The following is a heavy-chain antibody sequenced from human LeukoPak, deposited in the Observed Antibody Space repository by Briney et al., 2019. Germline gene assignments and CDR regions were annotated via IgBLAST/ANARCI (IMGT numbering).Heavy chain of an antibody. J-gene: IGHJ3*01. D-gene: IGHD2/OR15-2a*01. Sequence: GGSLRLSCVASGFTFSEFAMSRVRQAPGAGPEWVSASGGGGDDTYYADSVKGRFTVSRDNSGNTLYLQMSALRAEDTAVYYCAKDYFNRNGVFDAFDLWGHGTTVPVS. V-gene: IGHV3-23*01. CDR2: SGGGGDDT. CDR3: AKDYFNRNGVFDAFDL. CDR1: GFTFSEFA.